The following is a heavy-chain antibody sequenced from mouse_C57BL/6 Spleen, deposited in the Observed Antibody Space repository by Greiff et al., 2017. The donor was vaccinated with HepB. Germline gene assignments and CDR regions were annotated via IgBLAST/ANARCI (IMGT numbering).Heavy chain of an antibody. V-gene: IGHV1-53*01. CDR1: GYTFTSYW. CDR3: ARWGYGDYDVNY. Sequence: QVQLQQPGPELVKPGASVKLSCKASGYTFTSYWMHWVKQRPGQGLEWIGNINPSNGGTNYNEKFKSKATLTVDKSSSTAYMQLSSLTSEDSAVYYCARWGYGDYDVNYWGQGTTLTVSS. CDR2: INPSNGGT. D-gene: IGHD2-4*01. J-gene: IGHJ2*01.